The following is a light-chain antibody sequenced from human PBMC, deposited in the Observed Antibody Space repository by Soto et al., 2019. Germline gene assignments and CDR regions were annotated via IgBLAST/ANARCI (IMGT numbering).Light chain of an antibody. J-gene: IGKJ1*01. CDR1: QSISKY. CDR2: TTS. CDR3: QQSYTTPWT. Sequence: EIQMTQSHSSLSASVRDRVTITCRASQSISKYLNWYQQKPGKAPKLLIYTTSTLQSGVPSRFSGSGSGTDFTLTISSLQPEDIATYYCQQSYTTPWTFGQGTKVEI. V-gene: IGKV1-39*01.